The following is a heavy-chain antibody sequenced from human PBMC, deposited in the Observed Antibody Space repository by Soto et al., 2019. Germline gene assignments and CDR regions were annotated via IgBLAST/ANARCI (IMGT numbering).Heavy chain of an antibody. CDR1: GYTLTELS. V-gene: IGHV1-24*01. D-gene: IGHD6-6*01. Sequence: ASVKVSCKVSGYTLTELSMHWVRQAPGKGLEWMGGFDPEDGETIYAQKFQGRVTMTEDTSTDTAYMELSSLRSEDTAVYYCATDPRKEYSVSSDAFDIWGQGTMVTVSS. CDR2: FDPEDGET. J-gene: IGHJ3*02. CDR3: ATDPRKEYSVSSDAFDI.